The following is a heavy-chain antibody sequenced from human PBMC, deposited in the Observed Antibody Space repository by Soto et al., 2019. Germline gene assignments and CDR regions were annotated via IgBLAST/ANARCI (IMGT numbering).Heavy chain of an antibody. D-gene: IGHD2-2*01. J-gene: IGHJ5*02. Sequence: GGSLRLSCTASGFTFGDYAMSWFRQAPGKGLEWVGFIRSKAYGGTTEYAASVKGRFTISRDDSKSIAYLQMNSLKTEDTAVYYCTRVGEYCSSTSCSARNWFDPWGQGTLVTVSS. CDR3: TRVGEYCSSTSCSARNWFDP. V-gene: IGHV3-49*03. CDR1: GFTFGDYA. CDR2: IRSKAYGGTT.